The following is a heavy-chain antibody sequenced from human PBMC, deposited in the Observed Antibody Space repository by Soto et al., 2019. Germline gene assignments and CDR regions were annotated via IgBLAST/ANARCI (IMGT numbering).Heavy chain of an antibody. CDR1: GFTFSSYG. V-gene: IGHV3-33*01. CDR3: AREGTGTTFWGSYGMDV. CDR2: IWYDGSNK. D-gene: IGHD1-7*01. Sequence: GGSLRLSCAASGFTFSSYGMHWVRQAPGKGLEWVAVIWYDGSNKYYADSVKGRFTISRDNSKNTLLLQMNSLKAEDTAVYYCAREGTGTTFWGSYGMDVWGQGTTVTVSS. J-gene: IGHJ6*02.